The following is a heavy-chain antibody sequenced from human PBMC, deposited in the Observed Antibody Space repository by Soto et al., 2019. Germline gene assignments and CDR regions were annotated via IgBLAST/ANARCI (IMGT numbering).Heavy chain of an antibody. D-gene: IGHD2-15*01. CDR2: ISYDGSNK. V-gene: IGHV3-30-3*01. CDR3: ARDDIVVVVAATLYYYGMDV. Sequence: GGSLRLSCAASGFTFSSYAMHWVRQAPGKGLEWVAVISYDGSNKYYADSVKGRFTISRDNSKNTLYLQMNSLRAEDTAVYYCARDDIVVVVAATLYYYGMDVWGQGTTVTVSS. CDR1: GFTFSSYA. J-gene: IGHJ6*02.